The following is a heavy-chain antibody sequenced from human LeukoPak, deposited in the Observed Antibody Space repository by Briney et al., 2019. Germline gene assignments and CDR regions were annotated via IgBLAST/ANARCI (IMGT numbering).Heavy chain of an antibody. CDR2: ISSSSSYI. V-gene: IGHV3-21*01. CDR3: ARSGTAADFFDH. Sequence: GGSLRLSCAASGFTFSSYSMNWVRQAPGNGLEWVSSISSSSSYIYYADSVKGRFTISRDNAKNSLYLQMNRLRAEDTAVYYCARSGTAADFFDHWGQGTLVTVSS. CDR1: GFTFSSYS. J-gene: IGHJ4*02. D-gene: IGHD6-13*01.